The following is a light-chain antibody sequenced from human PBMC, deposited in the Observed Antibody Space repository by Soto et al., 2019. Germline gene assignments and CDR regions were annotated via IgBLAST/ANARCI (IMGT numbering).Light chain of an antibody. CDR2: DAS. Sequence: IQMTQSPSTLSASVGDRVSITCRASQSISGWLAWYQQKPGKAPKLLIYDASTLESGVPSRFSGSGSGTDFTLTISRLEPEDFAVYYCQQYGSSGTFGQGTKVDIK. CDR3: QQYGSSGT. CDR1: QSISGW. J-gene: IGKJ1*01. V-gene: IGKV1-5*01.